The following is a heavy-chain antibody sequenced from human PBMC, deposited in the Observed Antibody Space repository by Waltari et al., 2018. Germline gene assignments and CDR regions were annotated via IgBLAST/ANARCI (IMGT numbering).Heavy chain of an antibody. D-gene: IGHD5-12*01. CDR3: ASFGYSGYDGPPDAFDI. V-gene: IGHV1-2*06. Sequence: QVQLVQSGAEVKKPGASVKVSCKASGYTFTGYYMHWVRQAPGQGLEWMGRINPNRGGTNYAQKVQGRVTMPRDTSISTAYMELSRLRSDDTAVYYCASFGYSGYDGPPDAFDIWGQGTMVTVSS. J-gene: IGHJ3*02. CDR1: GYTFTGYY. CDR2: INPNRGGT.